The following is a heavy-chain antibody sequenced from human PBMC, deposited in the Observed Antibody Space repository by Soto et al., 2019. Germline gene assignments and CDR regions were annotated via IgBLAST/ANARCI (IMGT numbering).Heavy chain of an antibody. CDR3: AKETPDYYDSSGFGP. D-gene: IGHD3-22*01. CDR1: GFTFSSYG. CDR2: ISYDGSNK. J-gene: IGHJ4*02. Sequence: QVQLVESGGGVVQPGRSLRLSCAASGFTFSSYGMHWVRQAPGKGLEWVAVISYDGSNKYYADSVKGRFTISRDNSKNTLYLQMNSLRAEDTAVYYCAKETPDYYDSSGFGPWGQGTLVTVSS. V-gene: IGHV3-30*18.